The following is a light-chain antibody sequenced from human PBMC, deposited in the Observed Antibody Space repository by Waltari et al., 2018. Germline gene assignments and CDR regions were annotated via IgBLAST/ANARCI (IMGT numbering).Light chain of an antibody. CDR1: QSVSSN. Sequence: EIVMTQSPATLSVSPGESATLSCRASQSVSSNLAWYQQKPGQSPRLLISGASTGATGIPARFSGSGSGTEFTLTISSLQSEDFAVYYCQQYDNWFPLTFGGGTKVEIK. J-gene: IGKJ4*01. CDR2: GAS. CDR3: QQYDNWFPLT. V-gene: IGKV3-15*01.